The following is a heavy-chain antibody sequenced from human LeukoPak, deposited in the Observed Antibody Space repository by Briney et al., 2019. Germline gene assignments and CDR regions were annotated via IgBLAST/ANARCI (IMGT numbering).Heavy chain of an antibody. V-gene: IGHV4-31*03. CDR1: GGSISSGGYY. CDR3: ARGLCSSTSCTRNWFDP. CDR2: IYYSGST. D-gene: IGHD2-2*01. J-gene: IGHJ5*02. Sequence: SETLSLTCTVSGGSISSGGYYWSWIRQHPGKGLEWIGYIYYSGSTYYNPSLKSRVTISVDTSKNQFSLKLSSVTAADTAVYYCARGLCSSTSCTRNWFDPWGQRTLVTVSS.